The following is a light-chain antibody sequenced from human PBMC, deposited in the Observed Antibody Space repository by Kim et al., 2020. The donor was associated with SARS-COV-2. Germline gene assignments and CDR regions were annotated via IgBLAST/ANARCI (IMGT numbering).Light chain of an antibody. V-gene: IGKV1-27*01. CDR3: QKYNSAPHT. CDR1: QGISNY. Sequence: DIQMTQSPSSLSASVGDRVTITCQASQGISNYLAWYQQKPGKVPKLLIYDASAVQSGVPSRFSGSGSGTTFTLTISSLQPEDVGTYYCQKYNSAPHTFGQGTKLEI. CDR2: DAS. J-gene: IGKJ2*01.